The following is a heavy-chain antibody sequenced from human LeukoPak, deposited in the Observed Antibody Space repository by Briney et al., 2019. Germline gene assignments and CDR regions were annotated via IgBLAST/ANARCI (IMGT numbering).Heavy chain of an antibody. J-gene: IGHJ4*02. D-gene: IGHD2-2*01. V-gene: IGHV3-23*01. CDR1: GFTFSSYG. CDR2: ISGSGGST. Sequence: SGGSLRLSCAASGFTFSSYGMSWVRQAPGKGLEWVSAISGSGGSTYYADSVKGRFTISRDNSKNTLYLQMNSLRAEDTAVYYCAKSSAIVVVPASPFDYWGQGTLVTVSS. CDR3: AKSSAIVVVPASPFDY.